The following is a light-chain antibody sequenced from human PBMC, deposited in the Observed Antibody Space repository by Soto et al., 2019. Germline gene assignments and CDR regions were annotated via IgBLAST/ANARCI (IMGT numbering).Light chain of an antibody. V-gene: IGKV3D-15*01. CDR1: NSGSKS. CDR2: GAS. J-gene: IGKJ1*01. CDR3: QQYYTTPWT. Sequence: PPSLSVAPAQTGPRITCGGNNSGSKSVHWYQQKPGQAPRLLIFGASSRATGIPDRFGGSGSGTDFTLTISSLQAEDVAVYYCQQYYTTPWTFGQGTKVDIK.